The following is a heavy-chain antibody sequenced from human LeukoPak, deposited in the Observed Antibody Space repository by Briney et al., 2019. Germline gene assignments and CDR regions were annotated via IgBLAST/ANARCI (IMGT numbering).Heavy chain of an antibody. D-gene: IGHD3-22*01. CDR1: GYTFTSYY. Sequence: ASVKVSCKASGYTFTSYYMHWVRQAPGQGLEWMGIINPSGGSTSYAQKFQGRVTMTRDTSTSTVYMELSSLRSEDTAVYYRARDELYYDSGAYSEYYFDYWGQGTLVTVSS. CDR3: ARDELYYDSGAYSEYYFDY. J-gene: IGHJ4*02. V-gene: IGHV1-46*01. CDR2: INPSGGST.